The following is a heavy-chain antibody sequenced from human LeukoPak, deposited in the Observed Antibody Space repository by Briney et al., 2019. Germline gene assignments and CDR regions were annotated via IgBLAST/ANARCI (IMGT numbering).Heavy chain of an antibody. CDR1: GGSFSGYY. J-gene: IGHJ5*02. V-gene: IGHV4-34*01. CDR3: ASYGSNNWFDP. D-gene: IGHD4-23*01. Sequence: SETLPLTCAVYGGSFSGYYWSWIRQPPGKGLEWIGEINHSGSTNYNPSLKSRVTISVDTSKNQFSLKLSSVTAADTAVYYCASYGSNNWFDPWGQGTLVTVSS. CDR2: INHSGST.